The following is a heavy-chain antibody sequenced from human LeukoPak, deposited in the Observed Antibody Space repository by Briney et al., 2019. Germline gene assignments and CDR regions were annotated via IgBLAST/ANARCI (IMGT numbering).Heavy chain of an antibody. V-gene: IGHV3-23*01. CDR1: GFTLRNYA. CDR2: VSGHST. CDR3: AKWGDYDILTGYYDPDY. J-gene: IGHJ4*02. Sequence: GGSLRLSCAVSGFTLRNYAMYWVRQAPGKGPEWVSAVSGHSTYYADSVKGRFTMSRDTSKSTLYLQMNSLRAEDTAVYYCAKWGDYDILTGYYDPDYWGQGTLVTVSS. D-gene: IGHD3-9*01.